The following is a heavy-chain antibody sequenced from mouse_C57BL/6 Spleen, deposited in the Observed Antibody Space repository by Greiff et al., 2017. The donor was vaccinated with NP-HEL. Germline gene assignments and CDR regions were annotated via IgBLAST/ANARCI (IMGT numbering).Heavy chain of an antibody. CDR2: IDPEDGET. J-gene: IGHJ4*01. V-gene: IGHV14-2*01. Sequence: DVHLVESGAELVKPGASVKLSCTASGFNIKDYYMHWVKQRTEQGLEWIGRIDPEDGETKYAPKFQGKATITADTSSNTAYLQLSSLTSEDTAVYYCAREGFTTVVATRAMDYWGQGTSVTVSS. D-gene: IGHD1-1*01. CDR3: AREGFTTVVATRAMDY. CDR1: GFNIKDYY.